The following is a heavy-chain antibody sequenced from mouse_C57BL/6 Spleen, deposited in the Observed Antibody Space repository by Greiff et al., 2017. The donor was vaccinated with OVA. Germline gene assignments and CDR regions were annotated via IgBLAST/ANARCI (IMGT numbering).Heavy chain of an antibody. CDR3: ARDYYGSSCGAWFAY. V-gene: IGHV1-22*01. CDR2: INPNNGGT. J-gene: IGHJ3*01. Sequence: EVQLQQSGPELVKPGASVKMSCKASGYTFTDYNMHWVKQSHGKSLEWIGYINPNNGGTSYNQKFKGKATLTADKSSSTAYMQLSSLTSEDSAVYFCARDYYGSSCGAWFAYWGQGTLVTVSA. D-gene: IGHD1-1*01. CDR1: GYTFTDYN.